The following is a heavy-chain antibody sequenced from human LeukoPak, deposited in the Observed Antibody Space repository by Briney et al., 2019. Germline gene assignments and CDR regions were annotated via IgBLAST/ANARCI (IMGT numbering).Heavy chain of an antibody. V-gene: IGHV3-33*08. Sequence: PGGSLRLSCAASGFTFNSYAMHWVRQAPGKGLEWVAVIWYDGNNKYYADSVKGRFTISRDNSKNTLYLQMNSLRAEDTAVYYCARDWGSGNSYYFDYWGQGTLVTVSS. J-gene: IGHJ4*02. D-gene: IGHD3-10*01. CDR3: ARDWGSGNSYYFDY. CDR2: IWYDGNNK. CDR1: GFTFNSYA.